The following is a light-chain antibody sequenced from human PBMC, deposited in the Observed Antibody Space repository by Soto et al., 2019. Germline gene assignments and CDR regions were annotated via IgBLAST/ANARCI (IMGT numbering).Light chain of an antibody. Sequence: IQMTQSPSSLAASVGDRITITCRASQTISTYVNWYRQKSGAAPELLLYDASTLQGGVPSRFSGGASGTDFTLTISSLQLEDFATYYCQQTYNTPLTFGQGTKV. CDR3: QQTYNTPLT. V-gene: IGKV1-39*01. J-gene: IGKJ1*01. CDR1: QTISTY. CDR2: DAS.